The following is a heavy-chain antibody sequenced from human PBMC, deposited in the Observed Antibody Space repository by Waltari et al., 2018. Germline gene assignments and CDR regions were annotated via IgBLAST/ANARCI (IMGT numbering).Heavy chain of an antibody. J-gene: IGHJ3*01. CDR3: AREVDAFDV. V-gene: IGHV3-74*03. CDR1: GNTLGNSY. CDR2: IDGPGGTT. Sequence: EVQLVESGGGLVQPGGSLRLSGAASGNTLGNSYMHGVRQARGKGLVGVSHIDGPGGTTMYADSEKGRFTSSRDNAKQMLDLQMNRLRAEDTAVYFCAREVDAFDVWGQGTMVTVSS.